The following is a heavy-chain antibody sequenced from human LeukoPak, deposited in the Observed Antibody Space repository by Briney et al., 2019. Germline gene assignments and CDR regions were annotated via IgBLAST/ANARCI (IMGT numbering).Heavy chain of an antibody. Sequence: GGSLRLSCAASGFTFSSYAMHWVRQAPGKGLEWVAVISYDGSNKYYADSVKGRFTISRDNSKNTLYLQMNSLRAEDTAVYYCARGGGYYGSSGSTYYFDYWGQGTLVTVSS. CDR2: ISYDGSNK. J-gene: IGHJ4*02. D-gene: IGHD3-22*01. CDR3: ARGGGYYGSSGSTYYFDY. V-gene: IGHV3-30-3*01. CDR1: GFTFSSYA.